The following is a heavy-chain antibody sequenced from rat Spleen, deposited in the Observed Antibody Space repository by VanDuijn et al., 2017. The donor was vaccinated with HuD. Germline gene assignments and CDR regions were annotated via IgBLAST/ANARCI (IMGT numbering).Heavy chain of an antibody. CDR2: INTGSKGT. J-gene: IGHJ4*01. D-gene: IGHD1-9*01. CDR1: GYTFTSYF. CDR3: ARDYGYNLYVMDA. V-gene: IGHV1-43*01. Sequence: QVQLQQSGAELAKPGSSVKISCKASGYTFTSYFICWIKQTTGQGLEYIGYINTGSKGTNYNEKFKSKATLTVDKSSSTAFMQLSRLTPDNSEVYYCARDYGYNLYVMDAWGQGASVTVSS.